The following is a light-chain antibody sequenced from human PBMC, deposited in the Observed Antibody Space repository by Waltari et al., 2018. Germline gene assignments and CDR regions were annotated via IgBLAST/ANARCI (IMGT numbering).Light chain of an antibody. CDR1: KIGSKN. CDR3: QVWDSGSDHYV. CDR2: EDC. Sequence: SYELTQPPSVSVAPGQTARITCDGDKIGSKNVHWYQHKPGQAPVLVVYEDCDRPSGIPERFSVSDSGNTAALTISRVDAGDEAEYYCQVWDSGSDHYVFGTVTKVTVL. J-gene: IGLJ1*01. V-gene: IGLV3-21*02.